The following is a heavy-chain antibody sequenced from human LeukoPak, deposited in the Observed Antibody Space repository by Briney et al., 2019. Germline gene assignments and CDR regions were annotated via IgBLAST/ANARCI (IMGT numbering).Heavy chain of an antibody. J-gene: IGHJ4*02. CDR1: GYTFTSHG. V-gene: IGHV1-18*04. D-gene: IGHD5-12*01. CDR3: ARAKRGYSGYDFTEVIDY. CDR2: ISAYNGNT. Sequence: ASVKVSCKASGYTFTSHGISWVRQAPGQGLEWMGWISAYNGNTNYAQKLQGRVTMTTDTSTSTAYMELRSLRSDDTAVYYCARAKRGYSGYDFTEVIDYWGQGTLVTVSS.